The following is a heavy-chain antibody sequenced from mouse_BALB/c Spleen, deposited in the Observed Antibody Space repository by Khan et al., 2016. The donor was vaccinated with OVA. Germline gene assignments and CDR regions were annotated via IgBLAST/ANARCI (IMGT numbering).Heavy chain of an antibody. J-gene: IGHJ3*01. CDR2: ISSGGST. CDR3: ARDYWFTY. Sequence: EVELVESGGGLVKPGGSLKLSCAASGFTFSNYAMSWVRQTPEKRLEWVASISSGGSTYYPDSVKGRFTISRDNDRNILYLQMSSLRSEDTAMYYCARDYWFTYRGQGTLVTVSA. V-gene: IGHV5-6-5*01. CDR1: GFTFSNYA.